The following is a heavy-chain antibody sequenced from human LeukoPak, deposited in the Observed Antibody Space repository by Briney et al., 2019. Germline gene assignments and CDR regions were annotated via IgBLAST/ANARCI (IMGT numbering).Heavy chain of an antibody. CDR1: GGSISSGGYS. V-gene: IGHV4-30-2*01. J-gene: IGHJ2*01. Sequence: SQTLSLTRAVSGGSISSGGYSWSWIRQPPGKGLEWIGYIYHSGSTYYNPSLKSRVTISVDRSKNQFSLKLSSVTAADTAVYYCASGWYFDLWGRGTLVTVSS. CDR3: ASGWYFDL. CDR2: IYHSGST.